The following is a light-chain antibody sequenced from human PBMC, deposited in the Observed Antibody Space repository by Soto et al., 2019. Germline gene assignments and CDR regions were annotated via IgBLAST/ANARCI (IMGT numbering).Light chain of an antibody. V-gene: IGKV2-24*01. CDR1: QSLEHTDGNTY. CDR3: MQGTQLFT. Sequence: IVLTQTPLSSPVTLGQAASISCRSSQSLEHTDGNTYLSWLQQRPGQPPRLLIYNISNRFSGVPDRLSGSWAGTDFTLDISRVEAEDVGVYYCMQGTQLFTFGQGTKLEIK. CDR2: NIS. J-gene: IGKJ2*01.